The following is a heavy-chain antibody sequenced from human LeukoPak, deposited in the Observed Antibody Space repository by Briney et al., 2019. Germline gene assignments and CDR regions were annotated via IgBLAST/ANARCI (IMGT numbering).Heavy chain of an antibody. D-gene: IGHD6-19*01. CDR1: GGSFSGYY. J-gene: IGHJ4*02. V-gene: IGHV4-34*01. Sequence: SETLSLTCAVYGGSFSGYYWSWIRQPPGKGLEWIGEINHSGSTNYNPSLKSRVTISVDTSKSQFSLKLSSVTAADTAVYYCARGRRERQWLVFRGPFDYWGQGTLVTVSS. CDR3: ARGRRERQWLVFRGPFDY. CDR2: INHSGST.